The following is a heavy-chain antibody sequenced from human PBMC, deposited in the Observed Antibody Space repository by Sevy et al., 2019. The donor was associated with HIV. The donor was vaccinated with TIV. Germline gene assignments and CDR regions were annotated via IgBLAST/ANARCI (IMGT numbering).Heavy chain of an antibody. CDR2: ITGNGGST. V-gene: IGHV3-23*01. CDR1: GLTFSNYA. J-gene: IGHJ4*02. D-gene: IGHD2-21*01. CDR3: AKDQTNVVCPVLES. Sequence: GRSLRLSCAASGLTFSNYAMTWVRQAPGKGLEWVSAITGNGGSTYYADSVKGRFTISRDNSLNTMYLQMNSLRAEDTAIYYCAKDQTNVVCPVLESWGQGTLVTVSS.